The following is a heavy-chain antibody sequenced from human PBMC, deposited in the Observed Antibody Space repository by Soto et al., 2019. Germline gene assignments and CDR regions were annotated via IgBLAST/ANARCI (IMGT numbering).Heavy chain of an antibody. CDR1: GGSISSYY. D-gene: IGHD3-10*01. CDR2: IYYSGST. Sequence: QVQLQESGPGLAKPSETLSLTCTVSGGSISSYYWSWIRQPPGKGLEWIGYIYYSGSTNYNPSLKSRVTISVDTSKNQFSLKLSSVTAADTAVYYCARVWGGAFDIWGQGTMVTVSS. J-gene: IGHJ3*02. V-gene: IGHV4-59*01. CDR3: ARVWGGAFDI.